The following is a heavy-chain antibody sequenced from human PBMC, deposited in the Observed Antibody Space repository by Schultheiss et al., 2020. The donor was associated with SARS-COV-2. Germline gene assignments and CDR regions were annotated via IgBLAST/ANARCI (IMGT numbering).Heavy chain of an antibody. V-gene: IGHV4-39*01. D-gene: IGHD6-19*01. CDR1: GGSISSSSYY. CDR2: IYYSGST. Sequence: SETLSLTCTVSGGSISSSSYYWGWIRQPPGKGLEWIGSIYYSGSTYYNPSLKSRVTISVDTSKNQFSLKLSSVTAADTAVYYCARVGSSGWENHYYYMDVWGKGTTVTVSS. CDR3: ARVGSSGWENHYYYMDV. J-gene: IGHJ6*03.